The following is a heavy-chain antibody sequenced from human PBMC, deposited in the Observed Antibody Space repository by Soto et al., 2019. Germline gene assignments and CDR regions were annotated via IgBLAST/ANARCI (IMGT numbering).Heavy chain of an antibody. D-gene: IGHD3-22*01. J-gene: IGHJ4*02. CDR1: GFTFSSYA. CDR2: ISGSGGST. Sequence: GGSLRLSCAASGFTFSSYAMSWVRQAPGKGLEWVSAISGSGGSTYYADSVKGRFTISRDNSKNTLYLQMNSLRAEDTAVYYCAKAPGDYYDSSGYSPGAYWGQGTLVTVSS. CDR3: AKAPGDYYDSSGYSPGAY. V-gene: IGHV3-23*01.